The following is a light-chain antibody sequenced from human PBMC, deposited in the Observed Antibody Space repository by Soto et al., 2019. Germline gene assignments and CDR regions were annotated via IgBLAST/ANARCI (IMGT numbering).Light chain of an antibody. CDR3: SSYTSSSTLLYV. CDR2: DVS. J-gene: IGLJ1*01. CDR1: SSDVGGYHY. V-gene: IGLV2-14*01. Sequence: QSALTQPASVSGSPGQSITISCTGTSSDVGGYHYVSWYQQHPGKAPKLMIHDVSNRPSGVSNRFSGSKSGNTASLTISGLQAEDEADYYCSSYTSSSTLLYVFGTGTKLTVL.